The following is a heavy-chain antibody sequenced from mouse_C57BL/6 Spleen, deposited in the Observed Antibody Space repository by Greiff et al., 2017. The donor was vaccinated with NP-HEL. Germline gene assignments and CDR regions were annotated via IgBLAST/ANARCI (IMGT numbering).Heavy chain of an antibody. CDR3: ARWGHYYGSSFYWYFDV. Sequence: EVQLQQSGPELVKPGASVKMSCKASGYTFTDYHMHWVKQSHGKSLEWIGYINPNNGGTSYNQKFKGKATLTVNKSSSTAYMELRSLTSEDSAVYYWARWGHYYGSSFYWYFDVWGTGTTVTVSS. CDR1: GYTFTDYH. CDR2: INPNNGGT. J-gene: IGHJ1*03. D-gene: IGHD1-1*01. V-gene: IGHV1-22*01.